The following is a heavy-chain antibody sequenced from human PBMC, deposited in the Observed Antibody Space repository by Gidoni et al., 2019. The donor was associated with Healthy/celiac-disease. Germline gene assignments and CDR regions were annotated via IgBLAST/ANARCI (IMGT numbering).Heavy chain of an antibody. V-gene: IGHV1-2*02. Sequence: QVQLVQSGAEVKKPGASVKVFCKASGYTFTGYYMHWVRQAPGQGLEWMGWINSNSGGTNYAQKFQGRVTMTRDTSITTAYMVLSRLRSDDTAVYYCARARNYGDCFDYWGQGTLVTVSS. CDR2: INSNSGGT. D-gene: IGHD2-21*01. CDR1: GYTFTGYY. CDR3: ARARNYGDCFDY. J-gene: IGHJ4*02.